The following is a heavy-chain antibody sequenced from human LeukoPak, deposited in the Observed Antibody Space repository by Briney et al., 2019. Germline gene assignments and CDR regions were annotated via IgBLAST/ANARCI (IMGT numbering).Heavy chain of an antibody. CDR1: GFTFSSYG. Sequence: PGGSLRLSCAASGFTFSSYGMHWVRQAPGKGLEWVGRIKSKSDRGTIDYAAPVKGRFTISRDDSKNTLYLQMNSLKTEDTAVYYCATDYGLAKNSGSYFFVDYFDYWGQGTLVTVSS. V-gene: IGHV3-15*01. D-gene: IGHD1-26*01. CDR2: IKSKSDRGTI. CDR3: ATDYGLAKNSGSYFFVDYFDY. J-gene: IGHJ4*02.